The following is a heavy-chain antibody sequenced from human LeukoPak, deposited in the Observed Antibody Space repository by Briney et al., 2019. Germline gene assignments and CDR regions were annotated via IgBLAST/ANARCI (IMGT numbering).Heavy chain of an antibody. D-gene: IGHD4-23*01. Sequence: GGSLRLSCAASGFTFSNAWMSWVRQAPGKGLEWVGRIKSKTDGGTTDYAAPVKGRFTISRDDSKNTLYLLMNSLKTEDTAVYYCTTERVVTLSYYYYYYMDVWGKGTTVTVSS. V-gene: IGHV3-15*01. CDR1: GFTFSNAW. CDR2: IKSKTDGGTT. CDR3: TTERVVTLSYYYYYYMDV. J-gene: IGHJ6*03.